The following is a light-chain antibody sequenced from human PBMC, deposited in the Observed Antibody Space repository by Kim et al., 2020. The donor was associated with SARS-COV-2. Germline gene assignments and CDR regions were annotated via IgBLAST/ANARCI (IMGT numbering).Light chain of an antibody. CDR1: QAINDF. CDR3: QQGDRFPDT. Sequence: ASEGDRVTISSRASQAINDFLSWYQQKPGKAPVLLIYGGSSLQSGVPSRFSGSGYGTDFTLTITSRQPEDFATYYCQQGDRFPDTFGQGARLEIK. CDR2: GGS. J-gene: IGKJ5*01. V-gene: IGKV1-39*01.